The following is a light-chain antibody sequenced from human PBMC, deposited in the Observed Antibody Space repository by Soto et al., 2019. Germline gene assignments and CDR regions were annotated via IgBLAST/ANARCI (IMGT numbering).Light chain of an antibody. V-gene: IGLV2-8*01. CDR3: SSFAGSNNYLL. CDR2: EVV. CDR1: SSDVGAYNY. Sequence: QSVLAQPLSASGSPGQSVTISCTGTSSDVGAYNYVSRYQQHPGQAPKLLIYEVVKRPSGVPDRFSGSKSGNTASLTVSGLQAEDEADYYCSSFAGSNNYLLFGGGTKVTVL. J-gene: IGLJ2*01.